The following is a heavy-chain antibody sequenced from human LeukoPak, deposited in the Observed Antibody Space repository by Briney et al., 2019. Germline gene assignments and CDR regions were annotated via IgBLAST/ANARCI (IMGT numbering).Heavy chain of an antibody. CDR2: IIPIFGTA. J-gene: IGHJ4*02. CDR3: ARTNRYFDWLLFFDY. Sequence: SVKVSCKASGGTFTSYAISWVRQAPGQGLEWMGGIIPIFGTANYAQKFQGRVTITADKSTSTAYMEQSSLRSEDTAVYYCARTNRYFDWLLFFDYWGQGTLVTVSS. CDR1: GGTFTSYA. V-gene: IGHV1-69*06. D-gene: IGHD3-9*01.